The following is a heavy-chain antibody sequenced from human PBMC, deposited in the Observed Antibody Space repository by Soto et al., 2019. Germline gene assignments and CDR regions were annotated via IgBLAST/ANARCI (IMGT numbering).Heavy chain of an antibody. CDR1: GYTLTELS. V-gene: IGHV1-24*01. J-gene: IGHJ3*02. CDR2: FDPEDGET. Sequence: GASVKVSCKVSGYTLTELSMHWVRQAPGKGLEWMGGFDPEDGETIYAQKFQGRVTMTEDTSTDTAYMGLSSLRSEDTAVYYCATVGGPALIAAAGNDAFDIWGQGTMVTVSS. CDR3: ATVGGPALIAAAGNDAFDI. D-gene: IGHD6-13*01.